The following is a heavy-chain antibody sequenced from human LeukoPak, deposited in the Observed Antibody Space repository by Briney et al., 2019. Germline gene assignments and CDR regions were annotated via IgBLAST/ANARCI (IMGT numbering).Heavy chain of an antibody. D-gene: IGHD3-16*02. CDR2: INHSGRT. Sequence: SETLSLTCAVYGGSFSGYYWSWIRQPPGKGLEWIGEINHSGRTNYNPSLRSRVTISVDTSKNQFSLKLSSVTAADTAVYYCARDRNDYVWGSYRYINKVYNWFDPWGQGTLVTVSS. CDR1: GGSFSGYY. CDR3: ARDRNDYVWGSYRYINKVYNWFDP. J-gene: IGHJ5*02. V-gene: IGHV4-34*01.